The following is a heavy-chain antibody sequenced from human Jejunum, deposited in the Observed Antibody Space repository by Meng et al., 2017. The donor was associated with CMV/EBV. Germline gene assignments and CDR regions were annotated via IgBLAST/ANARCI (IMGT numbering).Heavy chain of an antibody. Sequence: FTVSDYYMSWIRQAPGKGLEWVSYISSSGSTIYYADSVKGRFTISRDNAKNSLYLQMNSLRAEDTAVYYCARDLCSSTSCYLGSDYWGQGTLVTVSS. V-gene: IGHV3-11*04. CDR3: ARDLCSSTSCYLGSDY. J-gene: IGHJ4*02. CDR1: FTVSDYY. D-gene: IGHD2-2*01. CDR2: ISSSGSTI.